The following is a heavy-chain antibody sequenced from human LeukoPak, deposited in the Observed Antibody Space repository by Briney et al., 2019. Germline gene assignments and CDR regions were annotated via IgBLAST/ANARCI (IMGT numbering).Heavy chain of an antibody. CDR1: GYTFTGYY. D-gene: IGHD2-15*01. J-gene: IGHJ4*02. CDR3: ARDICSGGSCYSPTFDY. V-gene: IGHV1-2*02. Sequence: GASVKVSCKASGYTFTGYYMHWVRQGPGQGREWMGWINPNSGGTQYAQKFPGRVTMARDTSISTAYMELSRLRSDDTAVYYCARDICSGGSCYSPTFDYWGQGTLVTVSS. CDR2: INPNSGGT.